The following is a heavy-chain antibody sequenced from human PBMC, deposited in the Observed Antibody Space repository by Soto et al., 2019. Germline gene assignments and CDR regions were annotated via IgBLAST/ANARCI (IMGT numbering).Heavy chain of an antibody. D-gene: IGHD2-2*02. Sequence: SETLSLTCTVSVGSISSSSYYWGWILQPPGKGLEWIGSIYYSGSTYYNPSLKSRVTISVDTSKNQFSLKLSSVTAADTAVYYCARGNCSSTSCYTHYYYYYGMDVWGQGTTVTVSS. CDR3: ARGNCSSTSCYTHYYYYYGMDV. V-gene: IGHV4-39*01. CDR1: VGSISSSSYY. CDR2: IYYSGST. J-gene: IGHJ6*02.